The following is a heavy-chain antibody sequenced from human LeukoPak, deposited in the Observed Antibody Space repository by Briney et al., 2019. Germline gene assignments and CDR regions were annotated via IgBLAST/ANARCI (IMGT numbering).Heavy chain of an antibody. V-gene: IGHV3-21*01. CDR2: ITGSSSYI. J-gene: IGHJ4*02. D-gene: IGHD2-8*01. Sequence: GGSLRLSCAASGFIFSSYSMNRVRQAPGKGLEWVTSITGSSSYIYYADSVKGRFTISRDKAMDSLYLQMNSLRAEDTAVYYCARDRGRYCTNDVCYTGGDYFDYWGQGTLVTVSS. CDR1: GFIFSSYS. CDR3: ARDRGRYCTNDVCYTGGDYFDY.